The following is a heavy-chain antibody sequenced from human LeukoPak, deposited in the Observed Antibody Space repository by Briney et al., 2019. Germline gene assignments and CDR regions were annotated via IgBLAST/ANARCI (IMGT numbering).Heavy chain of an antibody. D-gene: IGHD1-7*01. CDR2: ISSSSTTI. CDR3: TSGPLTGTTNY. Sequence: GGSLRLSCAASGFTITTYSMNWVRQAPGKGLEWVSYISSSSTTIYYADSVKGRFTISRDNARNSLYLQMNSLKTEDTAVYYCTSGPLTGTTNYWGQGTLVTVSS. V-gene: IGHV3-48*01. CDR1: GFTITTYS. J-gene: IGHJ4*02.